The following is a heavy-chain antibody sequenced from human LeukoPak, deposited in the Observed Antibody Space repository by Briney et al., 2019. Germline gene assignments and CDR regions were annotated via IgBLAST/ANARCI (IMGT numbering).Heavy chain of an antibody. CDR2: IILNLGTA. CDR1: GGTFSSNE. J-gene: IGHJ4*02. D-gene: IGHD6-13*01. V-gene: IGHV1-69*04. Sequence: ASVKVSCKASGGTFSSNEISWVRQAPGQGLEWMGRIILNLGTANYAQSFQGRVTITADKSTSTAYMELSSLRSEDTAVYFCARWASIIYDSNWYAPLDYWGQGTLVTVSS. CDR3: ARWASIIYDSNWYAPLDY.